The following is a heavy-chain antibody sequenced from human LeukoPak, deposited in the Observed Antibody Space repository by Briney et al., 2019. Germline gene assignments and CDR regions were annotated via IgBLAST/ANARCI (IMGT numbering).Heavy chain of an antibody. CDR1: GFTFSSYG. D-gene: IGHD3-22*01. CDR2: ISYDGSNK. Sequence: PGGSLRLSCAASGFTFSSYGMHWVRQAPGKGLEWVAVISYDGSNKYYADSVKRRFTISRDNSKNTLYLQMNSLRAEDTAVYYCAKVVMDYYDSSGYLSPHHYFDYWGQGTLVTVSS. CDR3: AKVVMDYYDSSGYLSPHHYFDY. J-gene: IGHJ4*02. V-gene: IGHV3-30*18.